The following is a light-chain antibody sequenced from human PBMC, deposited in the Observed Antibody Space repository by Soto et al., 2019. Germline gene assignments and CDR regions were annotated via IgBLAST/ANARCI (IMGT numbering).Light chain of an antibody. CDR3: QQRSNWPPIT. V-gene: IGKV3D-20*02. Sequence: EIVLTQSPGTLSLSPGEGATLSCRASQSVTGTNLAWYQQRAGQAPRLLIYDAVRRATGIPDRFSGSGSGTDFTLTISRLEPEDFAVYFCQQRSNWPPITFGQGTKVDI. CDR1: QSVTGTN. CDR2: DAV. J-gene: IGKJ1*01.